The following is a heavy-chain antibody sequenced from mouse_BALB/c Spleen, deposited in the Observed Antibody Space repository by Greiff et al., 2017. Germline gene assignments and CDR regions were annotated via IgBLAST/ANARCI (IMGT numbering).Heavy chain of an antibody. CDR2: ISSGSSTI. CDR3: ARRTMITTGYAMDY. J-gene: IGHJ4*01. V-gene: IGHV5-17*02. D-gene: IGHD2-4*01. Sequence: DVMLVESGGGLVQPGGSRKLSCAASGFTFSSFGMHWVRQAPEKGLEWVAYISSGSSTIYYADTVKGRFTISRDNPKNTLFLQMTSLRSEDTAMYYCARRTMITTGYAMDYWGQGTSVTVSS. CDR1: GFTFSSFG.